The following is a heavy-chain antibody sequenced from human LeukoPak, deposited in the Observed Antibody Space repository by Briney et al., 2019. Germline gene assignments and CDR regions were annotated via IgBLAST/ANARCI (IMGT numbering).Heavy chain of an antibody. J-gene: IGHJ4*02. D-gene: IGHD3-10*01. CDR2: IFYSGST. CDR1: GGSISSGNYY. V-gene: IGHV4-31*03. Sequence: SETLSLTCTVSGGSISSGNYYWSWIRQHPEKSLEWIGYIFYSGSTYYNPSLKSRVTISVDTSKNQFSLKLSSVTAADTAVYYCARGSTLIRGFDYWGQGTLVTVSS. CDR3: ARGSTLIRGFDY.